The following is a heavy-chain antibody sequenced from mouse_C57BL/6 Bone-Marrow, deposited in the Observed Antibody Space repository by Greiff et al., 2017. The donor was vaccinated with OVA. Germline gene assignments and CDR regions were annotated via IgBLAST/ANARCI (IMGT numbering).Heavy chain of an antibody. Sequence: QVQLQQPGAELVKPGASVKMSCKASGYTFTSYWITWVKQRPGQGLEWIGDIYPGSGSTNYNGKFKGKATLTADKSSSTAYMQLSSLTSEDSAVYFCARTDDYDGFAYWGQGTLVTVSA. V-gene: IGHV1-55*01. CDR2: IYPGSGST. CDR3: ARTDDYDGFAY. D-gene: IGHD2-4*01. J-gene: IGHJ3*01. CDR1: GYTFTSYW.